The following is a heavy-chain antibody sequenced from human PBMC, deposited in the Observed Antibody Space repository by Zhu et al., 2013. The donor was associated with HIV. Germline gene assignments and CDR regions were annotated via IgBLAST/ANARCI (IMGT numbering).Heavy chain of an antibody. CDR3: AREFAAADPWYFDL. CDR2: INPNSGGT. J-gene: IGHJ2*01. Sequence: QVQLVQSGAEVKKPGASVKVSCKASGYTFTGYYMHWVRQAPGQGLEWMGWINPNSGGTKYAQKFQGRVTMTRDTSISTAYMELSRLRSDDTAVYYCAREFAAADPWYFDLWAVAPWSLSPQ. CDR1: GYTFTGYY. V-gene: IGHV1-2*02. D-gene: IGHD2-15*01.